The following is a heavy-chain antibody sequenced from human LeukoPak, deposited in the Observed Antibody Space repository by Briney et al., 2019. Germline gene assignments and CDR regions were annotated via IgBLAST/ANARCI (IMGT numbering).Heavy chain of an antibody. J-gene: IGHJ4*02. CDR1: GFNFSSYA. CDR3: ARGRRQQLVRGAYYFDY. CDR2: ISYDGSNK. Sequence: GVSLRLSCAASGFNFSSYAMHWVRQAPGKGLEWVAVISYDGSNKYYADSVKGRFTISRDNAKNSLYLQMNSLRAEDTAVYYCARGRRQQLVRGAYYFDYWGQGTLVTVSS. D-gene: IGHD6-13*01. V-gene: IGHV3-30-3*01.